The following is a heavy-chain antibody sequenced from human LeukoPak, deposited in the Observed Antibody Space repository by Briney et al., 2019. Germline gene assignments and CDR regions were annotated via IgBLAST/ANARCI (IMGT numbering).Heavy chain of an antibody. D-gene: IGHD1-7*01. CDR2: INHSGST. J-gene: IGHJ5*02. CDR1: GGSFSGYY. Sequence: SETLSLTCAVYGGSFSGYYWSWIRQPPGKGLEWIGEINHSGSTNYNPSLKSRVTMSADTSKNQFSLKLSSVTAADTAVYYCARLDGTPPYNWFDPWGQGTLVTVSS. V-gene: IGHV4-34*01. CDR3: ARLDGTPPYNWFDP.